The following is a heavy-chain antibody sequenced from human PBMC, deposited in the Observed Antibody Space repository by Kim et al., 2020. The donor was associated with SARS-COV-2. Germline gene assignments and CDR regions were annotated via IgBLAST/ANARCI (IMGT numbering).Heavy chain of an antibody. V-gene: IGHV4-34*01. J-gene: IGHJ6*02. D-gene: IGHD6-6*01. CDR3: ASRPRRSSFYYYYGMDV. Sequence: LKSRVTISVDTSKNPFSLKLSSVTAADTAVYYCASRPRRSSFYYYYGMDVWGQGTTVTVSS.